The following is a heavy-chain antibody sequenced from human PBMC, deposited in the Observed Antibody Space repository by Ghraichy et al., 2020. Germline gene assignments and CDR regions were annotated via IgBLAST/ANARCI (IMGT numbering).Heavy chain of an antibody. V-gene: IGHV4-39*01. Sequence: SETLSLTCTVSGGSIISSRYYWGWIRQPPGKGLEWLVSISYSGNTYYNPSLKRRVIMSVDMSKNQFSLKLNSVTAADAAVYYCARQRGRIYNESSGNFDYWGQGTLVTVSS. CDR1: GGSIISSRYY. J-gene: IGHJ4*02. CDR3: ARQRGRIYNESSGNFDY. CDR2: ISYSGNT. D-gene: IGHD3-22*01.